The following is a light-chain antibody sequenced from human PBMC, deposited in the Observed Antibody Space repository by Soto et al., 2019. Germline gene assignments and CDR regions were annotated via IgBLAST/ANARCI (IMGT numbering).Light chain of an antibody. CDR1: SSDVGGYNY. V-gene: IGLV2-14*01. Sequence: QSALTQPASVSGSPGQSITISCTGTSSDVGGYNYVSWYQQHPGKAPKLMIYDVSNRPSGVSNRFSGSKSANTASLTISGLQAEDEADYYCSSYTSSSTLGFGGGTKLTFL. CDR2: DVS. CDR3: SSYTSSSTLG. J-gene: IGLJ2*01.